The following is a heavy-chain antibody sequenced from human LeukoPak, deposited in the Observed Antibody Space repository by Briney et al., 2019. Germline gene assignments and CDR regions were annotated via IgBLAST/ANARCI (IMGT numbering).Heavy chain of an antibody. V-gene: IGHV3-33*01. CDR2: TWYDGSNK. Sequence: GGSLRLSCAASGFTFSSYAMHWVRQAPGKGLEWVAVTWYDGSNKYYADSVKGRFTISRDNSKNTLYLQMNSLRAEDTAVYYCASAMTVDTMVIDYRGQGTLVTVSS. CDR3: ASAMTVDTMVIDY. CDR1: GFTFSSYA. D-gene: IGHD3-10*01. J-gene: IGHJ4*02.